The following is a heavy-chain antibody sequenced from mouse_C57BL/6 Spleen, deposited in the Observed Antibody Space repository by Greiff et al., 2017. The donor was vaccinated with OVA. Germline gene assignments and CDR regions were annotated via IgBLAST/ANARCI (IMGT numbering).Heavy chain of an antibody. J-gene: IGHJ1*03. CDR3: AKPNYYGSSWYFDV. D-gene: IGHD1-1*01. CDR2: IWRGGST. CDR1: GFSLTSYG. Sequence: VKLVESGPGLVQPSQSLSITCTVSGFSLTSYGVHWVRQSPGKGLEWLGVIWRGGSTDYNAAFMSRLSITKDNSKSQVFFKMNSLQADDTAIYYCAKPNYYGSSWYFDVWGTGTTVTVSS. V-gene: IGHV2-5*01.